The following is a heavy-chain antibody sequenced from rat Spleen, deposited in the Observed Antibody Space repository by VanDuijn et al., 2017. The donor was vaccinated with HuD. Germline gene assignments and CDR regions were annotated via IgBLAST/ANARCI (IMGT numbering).Heavy chain of an antibody. J-gene: IGHJ3*01. CDR3: TTAGTRISRFAY. Sequence: EVQLVESGGGLVQPGRSLKLSCAASGFTFSDYAMAWIRQAPTKSLEWVASVSPSGGSTYYRDSVKGRFTISRDNAKTTLYLQMDSLRSEDTATYYCTTAGTRISRFAYWGQGTLVTVSS. CDR2: VSPSGGST. V-gene: IGHV5-19*01. D-gene: IGHD1-4*01. CDR1: GFTFSDYA.